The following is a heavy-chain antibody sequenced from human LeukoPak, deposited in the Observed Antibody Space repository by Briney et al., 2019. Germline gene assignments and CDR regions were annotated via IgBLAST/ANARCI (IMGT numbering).Heavy chain of an antibody. V-gene: IGHV1-2*02. CDR1: VYILSDYH. J-gene: IGHJ4*02. Sequence: EASVTVSCKHSVYILSDYHTYWLRQAPGQGLEWMGWLRGDTGDTDSPQKFKGRVTMTRDTATNTAYMQLSRLTYDDTAMYFCARVRDNHCDYWGQGTLVTVSS. CDR2: LRGDTGDT. D-gene: IGHD2-21*02. CDR3: ARVRDNHCDY.